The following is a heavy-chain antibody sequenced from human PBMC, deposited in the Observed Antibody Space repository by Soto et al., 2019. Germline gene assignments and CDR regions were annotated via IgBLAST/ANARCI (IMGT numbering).Heavy chain of an antibody. Sequence: EVQLLESGGGLVQPGESLRLSCAASGFTFSSYAMSWVRQAPGKGLEWVSVISGSDDSTYYADSVKGRFTISRDNSNNTLYLQMNSLRAEDTAVYYCAKRSSSSTFVYWGQATLVTVSS. V-gene: IGHV3-23*01. D-gene: IGHD6-6*01. CDR1: GFTFSSYA. CDR3: AKRSSSSTFVY. J-gene: IGHJ4*02. CDR2: ISGSDDST.